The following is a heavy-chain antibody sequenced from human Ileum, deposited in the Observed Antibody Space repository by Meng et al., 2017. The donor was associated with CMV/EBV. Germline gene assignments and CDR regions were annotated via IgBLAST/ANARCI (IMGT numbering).Heavy chain of an antibody. V-gene: IGHV4-4*07. CDR2: LRTSGTI. CDR1: GGSISDYH. Sequence: QQQQSGPGLVKPSETLSLTCSVSGGSISDYHWTWIRKSAGKGLQWLGRLRTSGTIDHNPSFKSRVTLSIDTSKNQFSLKLTSVTAADTAVYYCGRAGARGVPVDIWGQGTLVTVSS. D-gene: IGHD3-10*01. J-gene: IGHJ4*02. CDR3: GRAGARGVPVDI.